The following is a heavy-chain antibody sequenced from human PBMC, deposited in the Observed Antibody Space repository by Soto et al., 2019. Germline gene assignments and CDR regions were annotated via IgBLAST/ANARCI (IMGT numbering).Heavy chain of an antibody. V-gene: IGHV3-21*01. CDR2: ISFNSSYI. J-gene: IGHJ4*02. Sequence: PGGSLRLSCAASGFTFSSYSMNWVRQAPGKGLEWVSSISFNSSYIYYADSVKGRFTISRDNAKKSLFLQVNSLRAEDTAVYFCARDHGYCSGNPCNTFDYWGQGTLVTVSS. D-gene: IGHD2-15*01. CDR1: GFTFSSYS. CDR3: ARDHGYCSGNPCNTFDY.